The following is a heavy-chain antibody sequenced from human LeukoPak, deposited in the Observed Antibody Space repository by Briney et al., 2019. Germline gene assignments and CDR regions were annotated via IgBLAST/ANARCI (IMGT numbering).Heavy chain of an antibody. J-gene: IGHJ4*02. CDR1: GFTFSSYG. CDR3: ARDRGYSYGSVRYFGY. V-gene: IGHV3-21*01. Sequence: PGGSLRLSCAASGFTFSSYGMNWVRQAPGKGLEWVSSISSSSSYIYYADSVKGRFTISRDNAKNSLYLQMNSLRAEDTAVYYCARDRGYSYGSVRYFGYWGQGTLVTVSS. D-gene: IGHD5-18*01. CDR2: ISSSSSYI.